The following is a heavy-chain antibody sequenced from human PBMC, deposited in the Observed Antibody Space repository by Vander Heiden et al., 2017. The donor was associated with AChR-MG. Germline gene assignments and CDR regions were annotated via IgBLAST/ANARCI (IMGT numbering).Heavy chain of an antibody. J-gene: IGHJ6*02. CDR2: VYDAGST. Sequence: QVQLQESGPGLVKPSETLSLTCTVSGDSISSYYLSWVRQPPGKGLEWLGYVYDAGSTTYNPSLKGRVTISVDTSKNQISLRLSSVTAADTAVYYCASQRGGWRYYYGLDVWGQGTTVTVSS. CDR3: ASQRGGWRYYYGLDV. CDR1: GDSISSYY. D-gene: IGHD6-19*01. V-gene: IGHV4-59*08.